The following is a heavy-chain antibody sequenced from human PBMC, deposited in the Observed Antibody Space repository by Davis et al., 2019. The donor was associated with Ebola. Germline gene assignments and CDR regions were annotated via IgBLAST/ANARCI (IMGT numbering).Heavy chain of an antibody. Sequence: ASVKVSCKASGYTFTSYYMHWVRQAPGQGLEWMGIINPSGGSTSYAQKFQGRVTMTRDTSTSTVYMELSSLRSEDTAVYYCAKDLGRTWMATIGGSFDYWGQGTLVTVSS. V-gene: IGHV1-46*01. D-gene: IGHD5-24*01. CDR2: INPSGGST. J-gene: IGHJ4*02. CDR1: GYTFTSYY. CDR3: AKDLGRTWMATIGGSFDY.